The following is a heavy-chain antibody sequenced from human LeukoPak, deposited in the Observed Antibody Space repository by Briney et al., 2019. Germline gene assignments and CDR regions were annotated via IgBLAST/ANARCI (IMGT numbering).Heavy chain of an antibody. J-gene: IGHJ4*02. Sequence: GGSLRLSCVASGFTFSSYEMNWVRQAPGKGLEWVSYISSSGSTIYYADSVKGRFTISRDNAKNSLYLQMNSLRAEDTAVYYCARMGWNYDYWGQGTLVTVSS. CDR3: ARMGWNYDY. V-gene: IGHV3-48*03. CDR1: GFTFSSYE. D-gene: IGHD6-19*01. CDR2: ISSSGSTI.